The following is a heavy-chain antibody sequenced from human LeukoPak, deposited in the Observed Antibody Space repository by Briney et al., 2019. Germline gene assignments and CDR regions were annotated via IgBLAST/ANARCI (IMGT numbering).Heavy chain of an antibody. CDR1: GFTFSDYY. CDR3: AGSSGYSYGYIDY. CDR2: ISCSGSTI. D-gene: IGHD5-18*01. J-gene: IGHJ4*02. V-gene: IGHV3-11*04. Sequence: GGSLRLSCAASGFTFSDYYMSWIRQAPGKGLEWVSYISCSGSTIYYADSVKGRFTISRDNAKNSLYLQMNSLRAEDTAVYYCAGSSGYSYGYIDYWGQGTLVTVSS.